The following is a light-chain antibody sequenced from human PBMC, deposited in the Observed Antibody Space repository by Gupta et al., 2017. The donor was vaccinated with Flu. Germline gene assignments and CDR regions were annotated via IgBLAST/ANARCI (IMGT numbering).Light chain of an antibody. CDR3: SSYAGSNNFV. V-gene: IGLV2-8*01. Sequence: QSALTHPPSASGSPGQSVTISCTGTGSDVGGYNYVSWYQQHPGKAPKLMIYEVSKRPSGVPDRFSGSKSGNTASLTVSGLQAEDEADYYCSSYAGSNNFVFGTGTKVTVL. J-gene: IGLJ1*01. CDR2: EVS. CDR1: GSDVGGYNY.